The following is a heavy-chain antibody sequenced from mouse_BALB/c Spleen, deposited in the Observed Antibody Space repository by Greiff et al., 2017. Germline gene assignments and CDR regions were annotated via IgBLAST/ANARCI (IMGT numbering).Heavy chain of an antibody. V-gene: IGHV1-69*02. Sequence: QVQLQQSGPELVKPGASVKMSCKASGYTFTSYWINWVKQRPGQGLEWIGNIYPSDSYTNYNQKFKDKATLTVDKSSSTAYMQISSPTSEDSAVYYCTRAATEDWFAYWGQGTLVTVSA. D-gene: IGHD1-2*01. J-gene: IGHJ3*01. CDR1: GYTFTSYW. CDR2: IYPSDSYT. CDR3: TRAATEDWFAY.